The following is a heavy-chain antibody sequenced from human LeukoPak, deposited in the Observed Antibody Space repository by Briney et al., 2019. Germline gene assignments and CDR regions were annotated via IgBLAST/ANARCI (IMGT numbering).Heavy chain of an antibody. J-gene: IGHJ4*02. D-gene: IGHD3-9*01. V-gene: IGHV3-23*01. CDR3: AKGRTYYDILTGYDY. CDR2: ISGSGGST. Sequence: PGGSLRLSCAASGLTFSSYAMSWVRQAPGKGLEGVSGISGSGGSTYYADSVKSRFTISRDNSKNTLYLQVNSLRAEDTAVYYCAKGRTYYDILTGYDYWGQGTLVTVS. CDR1: GLTFSSYA.